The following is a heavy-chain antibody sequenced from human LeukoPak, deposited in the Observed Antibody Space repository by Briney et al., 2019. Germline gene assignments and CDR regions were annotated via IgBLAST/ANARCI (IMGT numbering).Heavy chain of an antibody. CDR2: FSGSGGST. CDR1: GFTFSSYA. CDR3: ATLSGGYCNSSSCYAAY. J-gene: IGHJ4*02. V-gene: IGHV3-23*01. Sequence: GGSLRLSCAASGFTFSSYAMTWVRQAPGKGLEWVSAFSGSGGSTYYADSVKGRFTISRDNSKNTLYLQMNSLRAEDTAVYYCATLSGGYCNSSSCYAAYWGQGTLVTVSS. D-gene: IGHD2-2*01.